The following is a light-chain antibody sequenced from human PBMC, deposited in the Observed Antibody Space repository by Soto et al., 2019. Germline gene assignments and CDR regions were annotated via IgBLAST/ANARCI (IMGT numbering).Light chain of an antibody. V-gene: IGKV4-1*01. CDR3: QQYYTNSWS. J-gene: IGKJ1*01. CDR1: QTVNTY. CDR2: WAS. Sequence: DIQMTQSPSSLSASIGDRVTITCRASQTVNTYLHWYQHKPGQPPKMLIYWASIRESGVPDRFSGSGSGTDFTLTISSLQSEDVAVYYCQQYYTNSWSFGQGTKVDI.